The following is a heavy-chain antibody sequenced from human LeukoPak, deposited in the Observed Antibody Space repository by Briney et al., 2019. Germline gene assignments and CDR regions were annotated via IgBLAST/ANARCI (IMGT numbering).Heavy chain of an antibody. D-gene: IGHD2-2*01. CDR1: GFTSSSYW. CDR3: AHGAMYQLDY. V-gene: IGHV3-74*01. Sequence: GGSLRLSCAASGFTSSSYWMHWVRQAPGKGLVWVSRINSDGSSTSYADSVKGRFTISRDNSRNTLFLQMNSLRAEDTAVYYCAHGAMYQLDYWGQGTLVTVSS. CDR2: INSDGSST. J-gene: IGHJ4*02.